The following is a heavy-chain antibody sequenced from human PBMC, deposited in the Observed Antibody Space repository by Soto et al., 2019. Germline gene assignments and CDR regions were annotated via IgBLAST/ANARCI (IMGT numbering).Heavy chain of an antibody. D-gene: IGHD2-2*01. V-gene: IGHV1-18*01. J-gene: IGHJ4*02. CDR3: ARYDQEVFMHY. Sequence: QVQLVQSGAEVKKPGASVKVSCKASGYTFTSYGISWVRQAPGQGLEWMGWISAYNGNTDYAQKVQGRVTMTTDTPTSPAYMELSRVSSAATALYYCARYDQEVFMHYWGQGTMVTVSS. CDR1: GYTFTSYG. CDR2: ISAYNGNT.